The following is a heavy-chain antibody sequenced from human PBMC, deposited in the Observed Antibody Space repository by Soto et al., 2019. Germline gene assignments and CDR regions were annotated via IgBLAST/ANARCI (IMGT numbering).Heavy chain of an antibody. CDR3: ARDGHVLIWGGPTDSWFHP. CDR1: GYTFTSYG. Sequence: GASVKVSCKASGYTFTSYGISWVRQAPGQGLEWMGWISAYNGNTNYAQKLQGRVTMTTDTSTSTAYMELRSLRSDDTAVYYCARDGHVLIWGGPTDSWFHPWGQGTMVTVYS. D-gene: IGHD3-10*01. V-gene: IGHV1-18*04. CDR2: ISAYNGNT. J-gene: IGHJ5*02.